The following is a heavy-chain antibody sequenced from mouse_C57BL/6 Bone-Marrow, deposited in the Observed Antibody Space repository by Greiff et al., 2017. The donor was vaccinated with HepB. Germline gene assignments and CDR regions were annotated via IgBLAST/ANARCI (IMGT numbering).Heavy chain of an antibody. CDR2: IDPENGDT. D-gene: IGHD1-1*01. V-gene: IGHV14-4*01. CDR3: TRGWTTVVATKWYFDV. CDR1: GFNIKDDY. Sequence: VQLQQSGAELVRPGASVKLSCTASGFNIKDDYMHWVKQRPEQGLEWIGWIDPENGDTEYASKFQGKATITADISSNTAYLQLSSLTSEDTAVYYCTRGWTTVVATKWYFDVWGTGTTVTVSS. J-gene: IGHJ1*03.